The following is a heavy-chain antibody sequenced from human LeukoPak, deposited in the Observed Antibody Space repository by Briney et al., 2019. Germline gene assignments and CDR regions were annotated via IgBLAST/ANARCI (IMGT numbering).Heavy chain of an antibody. V-gene: IGHV2-5*02. D-gene: IGHD3-22*01. CDR3: AHSLNLYYYDIVGAFDI. Sequence: SGPTLVKPTQTLTLTCTFSGFSLSTSGVGVGWIRQPPGKALEWLALIYWDDDKRYSPSLKSRLTITKDTSENQVVLTMTNMDPVDTATSYCAHSLNLYYYDIVGAFDIWGQGTMVTVSS. CDR1: GFSLSTSGVG. CDR2: IYWDDDK. J-gene: IGHJ3*02.